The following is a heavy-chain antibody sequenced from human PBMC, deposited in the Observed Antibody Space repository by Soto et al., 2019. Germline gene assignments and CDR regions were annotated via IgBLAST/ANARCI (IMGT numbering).Heavy chain of an antibody. J-gene: IGHJ4*02. CDR2: IRSKANSYAT. CDR3: TRRGNCSGGSCYSWG. D-gene: IGHD2-15*01. Sequence: EVQLVESGGGLVQPGGSLKLSCAASGFTFSGSAMHWVRQASGKGLEWVGRIRSKANSYATAYAASVKGRFTISRDDSXXTAYRQMNSLKTEDTAVYYCTRRGNCSGGSCYSWGWGQGTLVTVSS. V-gene: IGHV3-73*01. CDR1: GFTFSGSA.